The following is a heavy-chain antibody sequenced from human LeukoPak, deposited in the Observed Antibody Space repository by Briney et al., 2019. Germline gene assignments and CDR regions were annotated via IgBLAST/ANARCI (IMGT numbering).Heavy chain of an antibody. V-gene: IGHV3-30*02. CDR2: TRYDGTDK. J-gene: IGHJ4*02. CDR3: AKGKCSSNSCYVFDY. CDR1: GFTFNVYG. D-gene: IGHD2-2*01. Sequence: PGGSLRLSCAASGFTFNVYGMHWVRQAPGKGLEWVAFTRYDGTDKYYADPVRGRFTISRDNSKNTLYLQMNSLRAEDTAVYYCAKGKCSSNSCYVFDYWGQGTLVTVSS.